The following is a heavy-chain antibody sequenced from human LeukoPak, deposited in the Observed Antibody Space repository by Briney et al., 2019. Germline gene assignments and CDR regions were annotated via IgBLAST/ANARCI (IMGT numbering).Heavy chain of an antibody. D-gene: IGHD6-19*01. V-gene: IGHV3-7*01. J-gene: IGHJ4*02. CDR1: GFTFSSYW. CDR3: TRVLGSGPYFDY. CDR2: IKQDGSGK. Sequence: PGGSLRLSCAASGFTFSSYWMTWVRQAPGKGLEWVANIKQDGSGKYYVDSVKGRFTISRDNAKNSLYLQMNSLRAEDTAVYYCTRVLGSGPYFDYWGQGTLVTVSS.